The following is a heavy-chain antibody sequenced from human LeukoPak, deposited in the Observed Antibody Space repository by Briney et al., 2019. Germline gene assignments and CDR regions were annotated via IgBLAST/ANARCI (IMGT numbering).Heavy chain of an antibody. CDR3: ARTLWFGEFYFDY. Sequence: GGSLRLSCAASGFTFSNAWMTWVRQAPGKGLEWLSVIYSGGDTYYADSVKGRFTISRVNSKNTLYLQMNSLRAEDTAVYFCARTLWFGEFYFDYWGQGTLVTVSS. V-gene: IGHV3-53*01. CDR2: IYSGGDT. D-gene: IGHD3-10*01. CDR1: GFTFSNAW. J-gene: IGHJ4*02.